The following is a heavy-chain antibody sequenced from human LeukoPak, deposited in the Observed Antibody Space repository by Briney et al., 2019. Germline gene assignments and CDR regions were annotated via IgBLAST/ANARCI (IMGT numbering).Heavy chain of an antibody. CDR2: ISSSGSTI. Sequence: GGSLRLSCAASGFTFSSYEMNWVRQAPGKGLEWVSYISSSGSTIYYADSVKGRFTISRDNAKNSLYLQMNSLRAEDTAVYYCAREAVLRYFDWRYYFDYWGQGTLVTVSS. V-gene: IGHV3-48*03. CDR3: AREAVLRYFDWRYYFDY. CDR1: GFTFSSYE. J-gene: IGHJ4*02. D-gene: IGHD3-9*01.